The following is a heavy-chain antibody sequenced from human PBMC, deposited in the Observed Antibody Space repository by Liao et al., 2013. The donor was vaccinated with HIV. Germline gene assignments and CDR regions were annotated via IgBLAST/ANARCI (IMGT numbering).Heavy chain of an antibody. D-gene: IGHD6-13*01. CDR2: IYYSGAT. CDR3: AREGIGYLDY. V-gene: IGHV4-39*07. J-gene: IGHJ4*02. CDR1: GDSISSSSYY. Sequence: QLQLQESGPGLVKPSETLSLTCTVSGDSISSSSYYWGWIRQPPGKGLEWIGYIYYSGATYYNPSLKSRLTMSVDTSKNQFSLKLSSVTAADTAVYYCAREGIGYLDYWGQGSLVTVSS.